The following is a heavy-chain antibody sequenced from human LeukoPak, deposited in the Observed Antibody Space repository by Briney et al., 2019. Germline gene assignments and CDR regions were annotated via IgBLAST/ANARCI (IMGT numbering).Heavy chain of an antibody. CDR1: GFTFSSSA. CDR2: IVVGSGNT. Sequence: GTSVKVSCKASGFTFSSSAMQWVRQARGQRLEWIGWIVVGSGNTDYAQKFQERVTLTRDMSTSTAYMELSSLRSEDMAVYYCAADLDGLVFDAFDIWGQGTMVTVSS. D-gene: IGHD3-3*02. CDR3: AADLDGLVFDAFDI. J-gene: IGHJ3*02. V-gene: IGHV1-58*02.